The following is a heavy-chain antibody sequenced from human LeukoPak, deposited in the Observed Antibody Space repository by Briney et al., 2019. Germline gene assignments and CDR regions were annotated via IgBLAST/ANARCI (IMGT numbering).Heavy chain of an antibody. Sequence: GGSLRLSCAAPGFTVSSNYMSWVRQAPGKGLEWVSVIYSGGSTYYADSVKGRFTISRDNSKNTLYLQMNSLRAEDTAVYYCASVGNWNNWFDPWGQGTLVTVSS. D-gene: IGHD1-1*01. J-gene: IGHJ5*02. CDR2: IYSGGST. CDR3: ASVGNWNNWFDP. V-gene: IGHV3-66*01. CDR1: GFTVSSNY.